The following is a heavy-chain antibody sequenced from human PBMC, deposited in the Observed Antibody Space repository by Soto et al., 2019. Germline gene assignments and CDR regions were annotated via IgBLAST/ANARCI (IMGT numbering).Heavy chain of an antibody. D-gene: IGHD5-18*01. J-gene: IGHJ4*02. Sequence: PGGSLRLSCAASGFIFTSYWMSWVRQAPGKGLEWVASIKQDGNEKYYVDSVKGRFTISRDNSKNTLFLQMNSLRAEDTAMYFCAKDRMSTAIVDYWGQGTLVTVSS. CDR2: IKQDGNEK. V-gene: IGHV3-7*05. CDR3: AKDRMSTAIVDY. CDR1: GFIFTSYW.